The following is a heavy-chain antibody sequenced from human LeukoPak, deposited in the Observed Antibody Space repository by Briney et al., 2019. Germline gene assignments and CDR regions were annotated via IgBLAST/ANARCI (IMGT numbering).Heavy chain of an antibody. V-gene: IGHV3-53*01. CDR3: ARGGQQLLDYFDY. CDR2: IYSGGST. D-gene: IGHD6-13*01. Sequence: GGSLRLSCAASGFTVSSNYMSWVRQAPGKGLEWVSVIYSGGSTYYADSMKGRFTISRDNSKNTLYLQMNSLRAEDTAVYYCARGGQQLLDYFDYWGQGTLVTVSS. CDR1: GFTVSSNY. J-gene: IGHJ4*02.